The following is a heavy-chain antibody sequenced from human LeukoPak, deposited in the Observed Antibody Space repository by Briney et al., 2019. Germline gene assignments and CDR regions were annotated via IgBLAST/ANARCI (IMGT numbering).Heavy chain of an antibody. CDR1: GFTFSSYS. D-gene: IGHD2-15*01. CDR3: ARASGDIVEAATMGSY. CDR2: ISSSSSSI. Sequence: PGGSLRLSCAASGFTFSSYSMNWVRQAPGKGLEWASSISSSSSSIYYADSVKGRFTISRDSAKNSLYLQMNSLRAEDTAVYYCARASGDIVEAATMGSYWGQGTLVTVSS. V-gene: IGHV3-21*01. J-gene: IGHJ4*02.